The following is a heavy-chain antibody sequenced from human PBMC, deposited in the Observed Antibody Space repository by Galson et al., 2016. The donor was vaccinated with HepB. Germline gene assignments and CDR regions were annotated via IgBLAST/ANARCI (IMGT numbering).Heavy chain of an antibody. CDR3: AKDSPYSSGWSTY. D-gene: IGHD6-19*01. CDR2: IYGGGST. J-gene: IGHJ4*02. V-gene: IGHV3-53*01. CDR1: GLIVSTNY. Sequence: SLRLSCAVSGLIVSTNYMSWVRQAPGGGLGWVSVIYGGGSTFYADSVKGRFTISRHNSKNTVYLQMNSLRAEETALYYCAKDSPYSSGWSTYWGTGTLVTVSS.